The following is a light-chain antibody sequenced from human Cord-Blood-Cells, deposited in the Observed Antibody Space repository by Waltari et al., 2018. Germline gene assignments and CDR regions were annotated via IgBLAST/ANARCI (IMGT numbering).Light chain of an antibody. CDR1: SSDVGGYNY. CDR2: DVS. J-gene: IGLJ2*01. CDR3: CSYAGSYTFEV. Sequence: QSALTQPRSVSGSPGQSVTISCTGTSSDVGGYNYVPWYHQTPGKAPKLMIYDVSKRPSGVPDRFSGSKSGNTASLTISGLQAEDEADYYCCSYAGSYTFEVFGGGTKLTVL. V-gene: IGLV2-11*01.